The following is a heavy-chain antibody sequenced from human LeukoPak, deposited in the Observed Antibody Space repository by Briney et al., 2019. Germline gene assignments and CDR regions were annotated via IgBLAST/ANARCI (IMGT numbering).Heavy chain of an antibody. V-gene: IGHV4-34*01. Sequence: SETLSLTCAVYGGSFSGYYWSWIRQPPGKGLEWIGEINHSGSTNYNPSLKSRVTISVDTSKNQFSLKLSSVTAADTAVYYCARHGLYGSGSYEVDYWGQGTLVTVSS. CDR2: INHSGST. D-gene: IGHD3-10*01. CDR1: GGSFSGYY. J-gene: IGHJ4*02. CDR3: ARHGLYGSGSYEVDY.